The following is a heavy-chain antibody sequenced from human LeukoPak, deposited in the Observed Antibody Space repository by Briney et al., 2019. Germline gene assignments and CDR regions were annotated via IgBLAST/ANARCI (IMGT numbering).Heavy chain of an antibody. V-gene: IGHV4-4*07. J-gene: IGHJ5*02. CDR1: GGSISSYY. Sequence: PSETLSLTCTVSGGSISSYYWSWIRQPAGKGLEWIGRIYTSGSTNYNPSLKSRVTMSEDTSKNQFSLKLSSVTAADTAVYYCARGYCSSTSCYRDWFDPWGQGTLVTVSS. CDR2: IYTSGST. D-gene: IGHD2-2*02. CDR3: ARGYCSSTSCYRDWFDP.